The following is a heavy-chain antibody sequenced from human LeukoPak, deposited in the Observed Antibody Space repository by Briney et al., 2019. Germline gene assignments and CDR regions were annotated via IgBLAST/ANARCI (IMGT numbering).Heavy chain of an antibody. J-gene: IGHJ6*03. Sequence: SETLSLTCTVSGGSISSYYWSWIRQSAGKGLEWIGRINSSGSTNYNPSLKSRVTMSVDTSKNQFSLKLSSVTAADTAVYYCARGGSSWYNYYYYYYMDVWGKGTTVTVSS. CDR3: ARGGSSWYNYYYYYYMDV. V-gene: IGHV4-4*07. CDR1: GGSISSYY. D-gene: IGHD6-13*01. CDR2: INSSGST.